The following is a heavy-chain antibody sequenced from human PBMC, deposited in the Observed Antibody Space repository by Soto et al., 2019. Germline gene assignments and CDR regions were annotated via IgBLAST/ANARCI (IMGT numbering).Heavy chain of an antibody. D-gene: IGHD3-3*01. Sequence: QVQLVQSGAEVKKPGASVKVSCKASGYTFTSYYMHWVRQAPGQGLEWMGIINPSGGSTSYAQKFQGRVTMTRDTSTSTVYMELSSLRSEDTAVYYCARGHRGITIFGYGMDVWGQGTTVTVSS. V-gene: IGHV1-46*01. CDR2: INPSGGST. CDR3: ARGHRGITIFGYGMDV. J-gene: IGHJ6*02. CDR1: GYTFTSYY.